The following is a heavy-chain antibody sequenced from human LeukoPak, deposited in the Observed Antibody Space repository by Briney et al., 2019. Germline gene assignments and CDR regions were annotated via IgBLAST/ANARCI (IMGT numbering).Heavy chain of an antibody. Sequence: DSVKGRFTISRDNAMNSLYLQMNSLRAEDTAVYYCASSNDYCGFYYMDVWGKGTTVTVSS. J-gene: IGHJ6*03. V-gene: IGHV3-7*01. D-gene: IGHD4-23*01. CDR3: ASSNDYCGFYYMDV.